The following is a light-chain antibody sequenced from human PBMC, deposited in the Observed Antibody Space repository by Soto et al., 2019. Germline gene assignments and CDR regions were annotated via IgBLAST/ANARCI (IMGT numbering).Light chain of an antibody. CDR1: QGIANF. CDR3: QKYDRAPYT. J-gene: IGKJ2*01. CDR2: GTS. Sequence: DIQMTQSPSSLSASVGDRVTITCRASQGIANFLAWFQQKPGKRPNLLIYGTSTLQPGVPSRFSGSGSGTDFTLTISRLQPEDVATYYCQKYDRAPYTFGQGTKLEIK. V-gene: IGKV1-27*01.